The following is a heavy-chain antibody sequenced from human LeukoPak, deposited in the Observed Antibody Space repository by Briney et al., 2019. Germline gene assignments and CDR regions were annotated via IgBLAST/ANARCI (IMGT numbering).Heavy chain of an antibody. CDR3: AKSVESAVTTHPYFDY. Sequence: PGGSLRLSCAASGFTFSDYAMSWVRQALGKGLSWVSVISGSGVSTYNADSVKGRFTISRDNSKNTLYLQINSLRAEDTAVYYCAKSVESAVTTHPYFDYWGQGTLVTVSS. CDR1: GFTFSDYA. J-gene: IGHJ4*02. D-gene: IGHD4-17*01. CDR2: ISGSGVST. V-gene: IGHV3-23*01.